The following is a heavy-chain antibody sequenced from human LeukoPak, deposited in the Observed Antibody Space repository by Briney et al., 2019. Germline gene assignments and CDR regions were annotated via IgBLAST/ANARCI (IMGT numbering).Heavy chain of an antibody. J-gene: IGHJ5*02. D-gene: IGHD2-15*01. CDR1: RFTFSSNA. Sequence: GGSLRLSCAASRFTFSSNAMSWVRQAPGKGLEWVSVISGSGDSTHYADSVKGRFTISRDNSKNSLYLQMNSLRAEDTAIYYCAKDVGHHWFDPWGQGTLVTVSS. CDR3: AKDVGHHWFDP. V-gene: IGHV3-23*01. CDR2: ISGSGDST.